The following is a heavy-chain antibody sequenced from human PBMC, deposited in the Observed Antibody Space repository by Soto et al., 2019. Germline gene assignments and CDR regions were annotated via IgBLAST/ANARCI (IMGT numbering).Heavy chain of an antibody. V-gene: IGHV1-18*01. J-gene: IGHJ4*02. CDR3: ARVGFLEWLFSLIDY. Sequence: ASVKVSCKASGYTFTSYGISWVRQAPGQGLEWMGWISAYNGNTNYAQKLQGRVTMTTDTSTSTAYMELRSLRSDDTAVYYCARVGFLEWLFSLIDYWGQGTLVTVSS. D-gene: IGHD3-3*02. CDR2: ISAYNGNT. CDR1: GYTFTSYG.